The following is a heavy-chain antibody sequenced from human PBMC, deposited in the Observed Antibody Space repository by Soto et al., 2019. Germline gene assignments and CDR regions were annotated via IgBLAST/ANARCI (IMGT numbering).Heavy chain of an antibody. Sequence: EVQLVESGGGLIQPGGSLRLSCAASWLNVSTNYMSWVRQAPGKGLEWVSVIYSGGDTSYADSVKGRFAISRDNSKNTVFLQMNRLRVEDTAVYYCARDWGGNAGLHWYSDLWGRGTLVTVSS. CDR2: IYSGGDT. CDR3: ARDWGGNAGLHWYSDL. D-gene: IGHD3-16*01. V-gene: IGHV3-53*01. J-gene: IGHJ2*01. CDR1: WLNVSTNY.